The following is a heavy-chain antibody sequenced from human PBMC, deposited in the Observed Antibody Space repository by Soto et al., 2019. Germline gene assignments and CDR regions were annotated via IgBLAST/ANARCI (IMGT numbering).Heavy chain of an antibody. J-gene: IGHJ5*02. CDR1: GGSISSSSYY. V-gene: IGHV4-39*01. Sequence: SETLSLTCTVSGGSISSSSYYWGWIRQPPGKGLEWIGSIYYSGSTYYNPSLKSRVTISVDTSKNQFSLKLSSVTAADTAVYYGARRSVVVTANHYAPWGQGTLVTVSS. CDR2: IYYSGST. CDR3: ARRSVVVTANHYAP. D-gene: IGHD2-21*02.